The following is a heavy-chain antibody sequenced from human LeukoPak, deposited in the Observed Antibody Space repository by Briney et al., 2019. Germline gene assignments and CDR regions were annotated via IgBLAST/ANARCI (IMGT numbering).Heavy chain of an antibody. CDR1: GYTFTSYD. CDR2: MNPNSGNT. CDR3: VGVPVVTATFDY. Sequence: ASVKVSCKASGYTFTSYDINWVRQATGQGLGWMGWMNPNSGNTGYAQKFQGRVTMTRNTSISTAYMELSSLRSEDTAVYYCVGVPVVTATFDYWGQGTLVTVSS. D-gene: IGHD2-21*02. V-gene: IGHV1-8*01. J-gene: IGHJ4*02.